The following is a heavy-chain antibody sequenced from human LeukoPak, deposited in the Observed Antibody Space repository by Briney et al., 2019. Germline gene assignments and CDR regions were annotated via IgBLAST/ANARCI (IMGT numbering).Heavy chain of an antibody. CDR3: AKGRYYDFWSGPDY. CDR1: GFTFSSYA. V-gene: IGHV3-23*01. CDR2: TSGSGGST. Sequence: GGSLRLSCAASGFTFSSYAMSWVRQAPGKGLEWVSATSGSGGSTYYADSVKGRFTISRDNSKNTLYLQMNSLRAEDTAVYYCAKGRYYDFWSGPDYWGQGTLVTVSS. J-gene: IGHJ4*02. D-gene: IGHD3-3*01.